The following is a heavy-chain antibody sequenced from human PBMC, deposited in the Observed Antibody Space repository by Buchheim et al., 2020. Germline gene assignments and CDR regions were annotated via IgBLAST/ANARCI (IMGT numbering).Heavy chain of an antibody. CDR2: ISGSGGST. CDR1: GFTFSSYA. CDR3: AKSPRARYYYDRSGMDPPYYFDY. V-gene: IGHV3-23*01. D-gene: IGHD3-22*01. J-gene: IGHJ4*02. Sequence: EVQLLESGGGLVQPGGSLRLSCAASGFTFSSYAMSWVRQAPGKGLEWVSAISGSGGSTYYADSVKGRFTISRDNSKNTLYLQMNSLGAEDTAVYYCAKSPRARYYYDRSGMDPPYYFDYWGQGTL.